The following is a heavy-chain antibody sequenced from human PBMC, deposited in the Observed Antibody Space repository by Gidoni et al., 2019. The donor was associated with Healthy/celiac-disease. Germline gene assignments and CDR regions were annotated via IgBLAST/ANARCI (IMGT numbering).Heavy chain of an antibody. CDR2: ISYDGSNK. V-gene: IGHV3-30-3*01. Sequence: QVQLVESVGGVVQPGRALRLSCTASGFTFSSYAMHWVGQAPGKGLEWVAVISYDGSNKYYADSVKGRFTISRDNSKNTLYLQMNSLRAEDTAVYYCARGEEQWLGSYYFDYWGQGTLVTVSS. J-gene: IGHJ4*02. CDR1: GFTFSSYA. CDR3: ARGEEQWLGSYYFDY. D-gene: IGHD6-19*01.